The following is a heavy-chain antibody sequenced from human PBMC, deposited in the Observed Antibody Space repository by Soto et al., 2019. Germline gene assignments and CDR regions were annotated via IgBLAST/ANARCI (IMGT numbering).Heavy chain of an antibody. V-gene: IGHV4-59*01. D-gene: IGHD3-3*01. CDR1: GGSISSYD. CDR2: IYYSGST. CDR3: ARGYYDFWSGYYKDGDYYYGMDV. Sequence: PSETLSLTCTVSGGSISSYDRSWIRQPPGKGLEWIGYIYYSGSTNYNPSLKSRVTISVDTSKNQFSLKLSSVTAADTAVYYCARGYYDFWSGYYKDGDYYYGMDVWGQGTTVTVSS. J-gene: IGHJ6*02.